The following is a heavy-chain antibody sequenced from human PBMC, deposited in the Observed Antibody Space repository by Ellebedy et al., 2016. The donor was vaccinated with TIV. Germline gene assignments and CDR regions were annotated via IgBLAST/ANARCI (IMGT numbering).Heavy chain of an antibody. J-gene: IGHJ4*02. V-gene: IGHV3-33*01. CDR3: ARDKGTVNLDY. D-gene: IGHD4-11*01. Sequence: PGGSLRLSCTASGIPFSRTGMHWVPQAPGKGLEWVALIWYDGSNEYYADSVKGRFTISRDNSKNTVYLQMDSLRAEDTALYYCARDKGTVNLDYWGKGTLVTVSS. CDR2: IWYDGSNE. CDR1: GIPFSRTG.